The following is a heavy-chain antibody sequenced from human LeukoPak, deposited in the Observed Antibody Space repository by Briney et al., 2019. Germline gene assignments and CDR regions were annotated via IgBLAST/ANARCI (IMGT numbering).Heavy chain of an antibody. CDR3: AGSTVTTSY. CDR1: GFTFSSYS. J-gene: IGHJ4*02. D-gene: IGHD4-17*01. Sequence: HPGGSLRLSCAASGFTFSSYSMNWVRQAPGKGLEWVSYISSSGSTIYYADSVKGRFTISRDNAKNSLYLQMNSLRAEDTAVYYCAGSTVTTSYWGQGTLVTVSS. V-gene: IGHV3-48*04. CDR2: ISSSGSTI.